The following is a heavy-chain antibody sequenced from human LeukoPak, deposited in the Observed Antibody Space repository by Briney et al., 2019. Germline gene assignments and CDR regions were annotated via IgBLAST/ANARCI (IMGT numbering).Heavy chain of an antibody. Sequence: SGTLSLTCAVSGGSISSSNWWCGVRQPPGKGLEWIGEIYHSGSTNYNPSLKSRVTISVDKSKNQFSLKLSSVTAADTAVYYCARRRAVAGPYSDYWGQGTLVTVSS. V-gene: IGHV4-4*02. J-gene: IGHJ4*02. CDR3: ARRRAVAGPYSDY. CDR2: IYHSGST. D-gene: IGHD6-19*01. CDR1: GGSISSSNW.